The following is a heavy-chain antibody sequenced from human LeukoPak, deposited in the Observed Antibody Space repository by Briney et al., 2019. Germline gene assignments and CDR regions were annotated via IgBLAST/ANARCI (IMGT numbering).Heavy chain of an antibody. D-gene: IGHD6-13*01. Sequence: PGESLRLSCAASGFTSSSYAMSWVRQAPGKGLEWVSAISGSGGSTYYGDSVKGRFTISRDNSKNTLYLQMNSLRAEDTAVYYCAKTRPLDSSSWSHGDYWGQGTLVTVSS. V-gene: IGHV3-23*01. CDR1: GFTSSSYA. J-gene: IGHJ4*02. CDR2: ISGSGGST. CDR3: AKTRPLDSSSWSHGDY.